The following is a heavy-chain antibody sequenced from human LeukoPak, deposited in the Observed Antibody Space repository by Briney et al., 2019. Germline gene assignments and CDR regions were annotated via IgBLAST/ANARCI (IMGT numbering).Heavy chain of an antibody. J-gene: IGHJ4*02. CDR1: GFSFSRYG. CDR2: ISGSGGST. D-gene: IGHD3-9*01. Sequence: PGGSLRLSCAASGFSFSRYGMHWVRQAPGKGLEWVSAISGSGGSTYYADSVKGRFTITRDNSKNTLYLQMNSLRAEDTAVYYCAKDVAGYYFVLDYWGQGTLVTVSS. CDR3: AKDVAGYYFVLDY. V-gene: IGHV3-23*01.